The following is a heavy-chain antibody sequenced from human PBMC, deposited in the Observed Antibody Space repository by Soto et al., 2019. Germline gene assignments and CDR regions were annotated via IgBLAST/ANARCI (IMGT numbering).Heavy chain of an antibody. J-gene: IGHJ4*02. CDR2: VSIGGST. CDR1: GFTFSSFA. D-gene: IGHD2-15*01. CDR3: AKRRGAGGHFDY. V-gene: IGHV3-23*01. Sequence: GGSLRLSCAASGFTFSSFAMGWVRQGPGKGLEWVAVVSIGGSTHYADSVRGRFTISRDNSKNTLSLQMNSLTAEDTAVYFCAKRRGAGGHFDYWGQGALVTVSS.